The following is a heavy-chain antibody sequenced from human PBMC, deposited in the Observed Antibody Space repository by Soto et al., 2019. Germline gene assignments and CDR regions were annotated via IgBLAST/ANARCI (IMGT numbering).Heavy chain of an antibody. D-gene: IGHD4-17*01. CDR1: GFTFSDYY. J-gene: IGHJ4*02. CDR3: ARVWSYGDYVDY. CDR2: ISSSGSTI. V-gene: IGHV3-11*01. Sequence: VGSLRLSCAASGFTFSDYYMSWIRQAPGKGLEWVSYISSSGSTIYYADSVKGRFTISRDNAKNSLYLQMNSLRAEDTAVYYCARVWSYGDYVDYWGQGTLVTVSS.